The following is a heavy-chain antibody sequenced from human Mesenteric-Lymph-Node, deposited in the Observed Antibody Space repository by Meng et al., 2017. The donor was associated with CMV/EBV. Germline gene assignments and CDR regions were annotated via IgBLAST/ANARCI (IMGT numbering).Heavy chain of an antibody. CDR2: INQDGSVK. D-gene: IGHD5/OR15-5a*01. CDR1: GFTFSNYW. CDR3: ARDLRGEPRVYFDS. V-gene: IGHV3-7*01. Sequence: GESLKISCAASGFTFSNYWMNWVRQGPGKGLEWVANINQDGSVKHYVDSLKGRFTISRDNAKNSLYLHMNSLSAEDTAVYYCARDLRGEPRVYFDSWGQGTLVTVSS. J-gene: IGHJ4*02.